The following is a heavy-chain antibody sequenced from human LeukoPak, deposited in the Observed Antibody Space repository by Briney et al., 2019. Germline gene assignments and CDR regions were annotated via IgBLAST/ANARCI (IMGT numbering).Heavy chain of an antibody. CDR1: GFTFSSYS. CDR2: ISDSSSYI. D-gene: IGHD3-10*01. J-gene: IGHJ3*02. CDR3: ARGNERFGEVHAFDI. Sequence: GGSLRLSCAASGFTFSSYSMNWVRQAPGMGLEWVSSISDSSSYIYYADSVKGRFTVSRDNAKNSLYLQMNSLRAEDTAVFYCARGNERFGEVHAFDIWGQGTMVTVSS. V-gene: IGHV3-21*01.